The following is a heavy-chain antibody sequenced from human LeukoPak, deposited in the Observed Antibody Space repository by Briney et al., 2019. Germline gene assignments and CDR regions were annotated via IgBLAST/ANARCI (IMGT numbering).Heavy chain of an antibody. D-gene: IGHD3-10*01. Sequence: SETLSLTCAVYGGSFSGYYWSWIRQPPGKGLEWIGEINHSGSANYNPSLKSRVTISVDTSKNQFSLKLSSVTAADTAVYYCARVGYGSGSYYNNAFDIWGQGTMVTVSS. CDR1: GGSFSGYY. J-gene: IGHJ3*02. CDR3: ARVGYGSGSYYNNAFDI. CDR2: INHSGSA. V-gene: IGHV4-34*01.